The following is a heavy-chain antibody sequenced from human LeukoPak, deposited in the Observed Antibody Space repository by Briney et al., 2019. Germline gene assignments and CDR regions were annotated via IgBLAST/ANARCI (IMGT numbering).Heavy chain of an antibody. CDR1: GGSFSGCY. Sequence: PSETLSLTCAVYGGSFSGCYWSWIRQPPGKGLEWIGEINHSGSTNYNPSLKSLVTISVATSKNQFSLKLSSVTAADTAVYYCARLGYCSSTSCLNYYYYYYMDVWGKGTTVTVSS. CDR2: INHSGST. V-gene: IGHV4-34*01. J-gene: IGHJ6*03. CDR3: ARLGYCSSTSCLNYYYYYYMDV. D-gene: IGHD2-2*01.